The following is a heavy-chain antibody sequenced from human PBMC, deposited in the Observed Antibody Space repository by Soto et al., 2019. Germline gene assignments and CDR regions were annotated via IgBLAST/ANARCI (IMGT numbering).Heavy chain of an antibody. CDR1: GGSFSGYY. Sequence: TSETLSLTCAVYGGSFSGYYWSWIRQPPGKGLEWIGEINHSGSTNYNPSLKSRVTISVDTSKNQFSLKLSSVTAADTAVYYCARTRIAAASTLTWYRANWFDPWGQGTLVTVSS. J-gene: IGHJ5*02. CDR2: INHSGST. D-gene: IGHD6-13*01. CDR3: ARTRIAAASTLTWYRANWFDP. V-gene: IGHV4-34*01.